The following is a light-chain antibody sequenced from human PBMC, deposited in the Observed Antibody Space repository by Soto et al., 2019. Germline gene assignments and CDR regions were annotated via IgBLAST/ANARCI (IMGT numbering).Light chain of an antibody. J-gene: IGKJ4*01. CDR1: QGISSY. CDR3: QQLNSYPRLT. CDR2: AAS. V-gene: IGKV1-9*01. Sequence: IQLTQSPSSLSASVGDRVTITCRASQGISSYLAWYQQKPGKAPKLLIYAASTLQSGVPSRFGGSGSGTDFTLTISSLQPEDFATYYCQQLNSYPRLTFGGGTKVEIK.